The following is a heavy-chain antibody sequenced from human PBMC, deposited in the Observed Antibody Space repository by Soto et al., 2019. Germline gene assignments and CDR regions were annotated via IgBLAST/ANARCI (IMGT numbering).Heavy chain of an antibody. V-gene: IGHV3-23*01. Sequence: VQLLESGGGLVQPGGSLRLSCAASGFTFSSYAMSWVRQAPGQGLEWVSAISGSGGSTYYADSVKGRFTISRDKSKNTLCLQRNSLTAEDRGVYYCANETEAWELSIGGFDYWGQGTLVTVFS. CDR3: ANETEAWELSIGGFDY. D-gene: IGHD1-26*01. CDR1: GFTFSSYA. CDR2: ISGSGGST. J-gene: IGHJ4*02.